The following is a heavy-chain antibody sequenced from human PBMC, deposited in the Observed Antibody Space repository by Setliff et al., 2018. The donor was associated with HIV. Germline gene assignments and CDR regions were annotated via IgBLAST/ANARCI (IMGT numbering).Heavy chain of an antibody. CDR1: GFTFNHYA. Sequence: SVKVSCKASGFTFNHYALGWVRQAPGQRPEWMGGTNPQSDIANYAQRFQGRVTITADHSTTTTYMELTSLRADDTAVYYCVRVGPWYYARSGYLASWDYWGQGTLVTVSS. D-gene: IGHD3-22*01. CDR3: VRVGPWYYARSGYLASWDY. J-gene: IGHJ4*02. CDR2: TNPQSDIA. V-gene: IGHV1-69*10.